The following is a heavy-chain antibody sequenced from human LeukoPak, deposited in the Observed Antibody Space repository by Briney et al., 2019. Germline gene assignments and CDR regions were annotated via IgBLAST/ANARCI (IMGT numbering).Heavy chain of an antibody. CDR1: GYTFTGYY. Sequence: ASVKVSCKASGYTFTGYYMHWVRQAPGQGLEWMGWINPNSGGTNYAQKFQGRVTMTRDTSISTAYMELSRLRSDDTAVYYCARGGRHSSGWSSTGYWGQGTLVIVSS. CDR3: ARGGRHSSGWSSTGY. J-gene: IGHJ4*02. V-gene: IGHV1-2*02. CDR2: INPNSGGT. D-gene: IGHD6-19*01.